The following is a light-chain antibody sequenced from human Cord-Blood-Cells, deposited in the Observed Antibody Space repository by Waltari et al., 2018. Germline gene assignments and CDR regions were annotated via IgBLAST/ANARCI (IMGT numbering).Light chain of an antibody. CDR1: SSDVGSYNL. J-gene: IGLJ1*01. CDR3: CSYAGSSTYV. CDR2: KGS. V-gene: IGLV2-23*01. Sequence: QSALTQPASVSGSPGPSITISCTGTSSDVGSYNLVSWYQQHPGKAPKLMLYKGSKRPSGVANRVSGSKSGNTAALTISGLQAEDEADYYCCSYAGSSTYVFGTGTKVTVL.